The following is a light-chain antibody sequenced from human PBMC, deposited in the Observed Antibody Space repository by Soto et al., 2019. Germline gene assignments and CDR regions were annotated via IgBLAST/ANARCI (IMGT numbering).Light chain of an antibody. J-gene: IGKJ1*01. CDR3: QQYGSSLTWT. CDR1: QSVSSSY. Sequence: EIVLTQSPGTLSLSPGERATLSCRASQSVSSSYLAWYQQKPGQAPRLLIYGASSRATGIPDRFSGSGSGTDFTFTISRLEPEDFAVYYCQQYGSSLTWTFGQGT. V-gene: IGKV3-20*01. CDR2: GAS.